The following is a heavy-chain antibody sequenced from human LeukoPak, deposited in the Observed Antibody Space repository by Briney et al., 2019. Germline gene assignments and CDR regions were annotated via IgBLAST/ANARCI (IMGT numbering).Heavy chain of an antibody. V-gene: IGHV3-7*03. CDR1: GFAFSSYW. Sequence: GGSLRLSCAASGFAFSSYWMSCVRQAPVKGLEWVANINTDGSEIYYVDSVKGRFTISRDNAKNSLYLQMSSLSGEDTAIYYCVRGIDYWGQGTLVTVSP. J-gene: IGHJ4*02. CDR2: INTDGSEI. CDR3: VRGIDY.